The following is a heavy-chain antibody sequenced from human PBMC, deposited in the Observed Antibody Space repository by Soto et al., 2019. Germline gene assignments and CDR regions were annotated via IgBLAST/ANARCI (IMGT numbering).Heavy chain of an antibody. CDR1: KCFSSRCD. V-gene: IGHV1-8*02. CDR2: MNPNSGNT. J-gene: IGHJ6*03. Sequence: FKCFSSRCDTNCLRHTPGPAHLWKFFMNPNSGNTGYAQKFQGRVTMTRNTSISTAYMELSSLRSEDTAVYYCARVRVSYDFWSGTPWEYYYYMDVWGKGTTVTVSS. D-gene: IGHD3-3*01. CDR3: ARVRVSYDFWSGTPWEYYYYMDV.